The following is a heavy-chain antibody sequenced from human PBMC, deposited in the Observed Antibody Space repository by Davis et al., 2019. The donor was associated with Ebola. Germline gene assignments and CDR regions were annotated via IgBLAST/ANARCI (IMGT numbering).Heavy chain of an antibody. CDR1: GYTLTDYQ. V-gene: IGHV1-69*13. CDR3: ARRAVEYQIRTHAMDV. D-gene: IGHD2-2*01. J-gene: IGHJ6*02. CDR2: IIPIYGTT. Sequence: SVKVSCKASGYTLTDYQMHWVRQAPGQGLEWMGGIIPIYGTTNYAQKFQGTVTITADESTSTAYLELRGLKSDDTAVYYCARRAVEYQIRTHAMDVWGQGTTVIVSS.